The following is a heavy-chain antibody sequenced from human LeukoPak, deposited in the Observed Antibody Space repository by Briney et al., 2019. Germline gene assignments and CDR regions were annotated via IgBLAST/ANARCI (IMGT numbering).Heavy chain of an antibody. CDR2: ISSSGDHI. CDR3: AKEGFGDYDY. CDR1: GFAFSSYA. Sequence: GGSLRLSCAASGFAFSSYAMNWVRQAPGKGLEWISAISSSGDHIYYADSVKGRFTISRDNSKNTVYLLLNSLRAEDTAVYSCAKEGFGDYDYWGQGSLVTVSS. D-gene: IGHD4-17*01. V-gene: IGHV3-23*01. J-gene: IGHJ4*02.